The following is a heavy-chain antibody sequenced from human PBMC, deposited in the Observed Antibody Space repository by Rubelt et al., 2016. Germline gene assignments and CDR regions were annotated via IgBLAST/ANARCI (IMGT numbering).Heavy chain of an antibody. CDR1: GGSISDNY. J-gene: IGHJ4*02. V-gene: IGHV4-59*08. D-gene: IGHD2-2*01. CDR3: ARWKGGSSTIDY. Sequence: QVQLQESGPGLVKPSETLSLTCTFSGGSISDNYWSWIRHLPGKGLEWIGCVYYSGTTIYNPSLKSRVSISVDTSKTTFSLKLSSVTAADTAGYYCARWKGGSSTIDYWGRGTLVTVSS. CDR2: VYYSGTT.